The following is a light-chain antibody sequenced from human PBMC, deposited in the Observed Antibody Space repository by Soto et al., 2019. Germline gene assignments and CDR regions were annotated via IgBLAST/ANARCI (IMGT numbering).Light chain of an antibody. CDR3: QHYGDSPRT. CDR1: QSVSTTY. CDR2: GAS. V-gene: IGKV3-20*01. Sequence: EIVLTQSPGTLSLSPGERATLSCRASQSVSTTYLAWYQQKPGQAPRLLIYGASGRATGIPDRFSGSGSGTDFTLTISRLEPEDFAVYYCQHYGDSPRTFGQGTKVDIK. J-gene: IGKJ1*01.